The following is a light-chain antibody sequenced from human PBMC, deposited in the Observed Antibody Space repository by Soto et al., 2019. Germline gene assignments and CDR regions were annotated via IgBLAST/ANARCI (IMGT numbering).Light chain of an antibody. Sequence: DIQLTQSPFTLSASVGDRATITCRASESISGWLAWYQQIPGKAPRLLIYKGSTLESGVPSRFSGSGFGTEFTLTISSLQPDDFATYYCQQYNSFPYTFGQGTKLEIK. CDR1: ESISGW. V-gene: IGKV1-5*03. CDR2: KGS. J-gene: IGKJ2*01. CDR3: QQYNSFPYT.